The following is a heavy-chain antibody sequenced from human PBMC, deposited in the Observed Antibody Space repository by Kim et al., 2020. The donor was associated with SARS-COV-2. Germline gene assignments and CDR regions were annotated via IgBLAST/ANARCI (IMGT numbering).Heavy chain of an antibody. Sequence: GGSLRLSCAASGFTFSSYGMHWVRQAPGKGLEWVAVISYDGSNKYYADSVKGRFTISRDNSKNTLYLQMNSLRAEDTAVYYCAKVRRSLNSPFDYWGQGT. CDR2: ISYDGSNK. CDR1: GFTFSSYG. V-gene: IGHV3-30*18. D-gene: IGHD2-21*01. J-gene: IGHJ4*02. CDR3: AKVRRSLNSPFDY.